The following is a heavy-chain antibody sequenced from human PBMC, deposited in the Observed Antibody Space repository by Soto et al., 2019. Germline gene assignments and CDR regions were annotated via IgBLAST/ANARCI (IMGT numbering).Heavy chain of an antibody. J-gene: IGHJ4*02. CDR2: ISASGGST. CDR1: GFTFSSYA. D-gene: IGHD6-13*01. V-gene: IGHV3-23*01. Sequence: LRLSCAASGFTFSSYAMSWVRQAPGKGLEWVSGISASGGSTYYADSVKGRFTISRDNSKNTVYLQMNSLRAEDTAVYYCAKDKYSSTWYSVDYWGQGTLVTVSS. CDR3: AKDKYSSTWYSVDY.